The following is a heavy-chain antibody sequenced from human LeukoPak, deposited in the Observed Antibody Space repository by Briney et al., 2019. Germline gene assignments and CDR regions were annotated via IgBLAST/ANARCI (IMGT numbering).Heavy chain of an antibody. V-gene: IGHV3-30-3*01. Sequence: GGSLRLSCAASGFTFSSYAMHWVRQAPGKGLEWVAVISYDGSNKYYADSVKGRFTISRDSSKNTLYLQMNSLRAEDTAVYYCARDRITLGSFDYWGQGTLVTVSS. CDR2: ISYDGSNK. CDR1: GFTFSSYA. CDR3: ARDRITLGSFDY. D-gene: IGHD3-10*01. J-gene: IGHJ4*02.